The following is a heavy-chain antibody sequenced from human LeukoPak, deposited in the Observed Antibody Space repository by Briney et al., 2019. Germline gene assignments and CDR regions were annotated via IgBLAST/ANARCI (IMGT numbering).Heavy chain of an antibody. CDR3: ARGYGDFRVEGRYFHS. CDR1: DGSITNYD. J-gene: IGHJ4*02. Sequence: SGTLSLTCTVSDGSITNYDWSWVRQPPGKGLEVIGHVHYSGTANYNPSLRSRVTISIDTSKKHFFLKLKSVTAADTAVYYCARGYGDFRVEGRYFHSWGQGTLVTVSS. D-gene: IGHD4-17*01. CDR2: VHYSGTA. V-gene: IGHV4-59*01.